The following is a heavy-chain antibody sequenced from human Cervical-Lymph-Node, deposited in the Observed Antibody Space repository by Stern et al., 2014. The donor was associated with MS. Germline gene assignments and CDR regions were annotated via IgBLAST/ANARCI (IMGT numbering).Heavy chain of an antibody. CDR2: IIPIIGLP. D-gene: IGHD2-15*01. CDR1: GGTFSSSYA. Sequence: QLVQSGADVKKPGSSVKVSCKASGGTFSSSYAVSWVRQAPGQGLEWMGRIIPIIGLPNYAQKFQSRLTITAANSTSTVYMELTSLTPEDTAVYYCARGIVSNRPAATLHNLFDPWGQGTLVTVSS. V-gene: IGHV1-69*09. J-gene: IGHJ5*02. CDR3: ARGIVSNRPAATLHNLFDP.